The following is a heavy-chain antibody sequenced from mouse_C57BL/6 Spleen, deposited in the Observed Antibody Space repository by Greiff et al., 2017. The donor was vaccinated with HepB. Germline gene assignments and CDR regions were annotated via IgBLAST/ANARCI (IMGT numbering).Heavy chain of an antibody. CDR3: ARGFITTVVAPYYFDY. J-gene: IGHJ2*01. V-gene: IGHV1-26*01. CDR1: GYTFTDYY. Sequence: EVQLQQSGPELVKPGASVKISCKASGYTFTDYYMNWVKQSHGKSLEWIGDINPNNGGTSYNQKCKGKATLTVDKSSSTAYMELRSLTSEDSAVYYCARGFITTVVAPYYFDYWGQGTTLTVSS. CDR2: INPNNGGT. D-gene: IGHD1-1*01.